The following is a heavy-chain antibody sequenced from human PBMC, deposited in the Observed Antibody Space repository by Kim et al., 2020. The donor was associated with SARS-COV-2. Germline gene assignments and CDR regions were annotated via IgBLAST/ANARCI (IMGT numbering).Heavy chain of an antibody. CDR3: AREVDP. J-gene: IGHJ5*02. Sequence: PNSGNTGYAQKFQGRVTMTRNTSISTAYMELSSLRSEDTAVYYCAREVDPWGQGTLVTVSS. CDR2: PNSGNT. V-gene: IGHV1-8*01.